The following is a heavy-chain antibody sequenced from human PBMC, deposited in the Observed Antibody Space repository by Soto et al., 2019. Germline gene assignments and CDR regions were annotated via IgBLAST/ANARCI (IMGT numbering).Heavy chain of an antibody. Sequence: SETLSLTSTVSGGSISSGGYYWSWIRQHPGKGLEWIGYIYYSGSTYYNPSLKSRVTISVDTSKNQFSLKLSSVTAADTAVYYCARWDTAMAPFDYWGQGTLVTVSS. CDR1: GGSISSGGYY. D-gene: IGHD5-18*01. J-gene: IGHJ4*02. CDR3: ARWDTAMAPFDY. CDR2: IYYSGST. V-gene: IGHV4-31*03.